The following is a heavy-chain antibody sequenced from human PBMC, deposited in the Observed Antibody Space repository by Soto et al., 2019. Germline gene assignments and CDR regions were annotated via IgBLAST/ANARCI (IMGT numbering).Heavy chain of an antibody. CDR3: AKDTALVMTSFDY. D-gene: IGHD5-18*01. J-gene: IGHJ4*02. V-gene: IGHV3-30*18. Sequence: GGSLRLSCAASGFTFSSYAMHWVRQAPGKGLECVSVISYDGSIKYYADSVKGRFTISRDNSKNTLYLQMNSLRAEDTAVYYCAKDTALVMTSFDYWGQGTMVTVSS. CDR1: GFTFSSYA. CDR2: ISYDGSIK.